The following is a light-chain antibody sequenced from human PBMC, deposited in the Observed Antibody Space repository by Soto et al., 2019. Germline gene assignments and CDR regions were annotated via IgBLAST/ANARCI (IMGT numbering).Light chain of an antibody. CDR3: SSYTSSSTVV. V-gene: IGLV2-14*01. CDR2: EVS. J-gene: IGLJ2*01. CDR1: SSDVGGYNY. Sequence: QSALTQPASVSGSPGQSIIISCTGTSSDVGGYNYVSWYQQHPGKAPKLMIYEVSNRPSGVSNRFSGSKSGNTASLTISGLQAEDEADYYCSSYTSSSTVVFGGGTKHRP.